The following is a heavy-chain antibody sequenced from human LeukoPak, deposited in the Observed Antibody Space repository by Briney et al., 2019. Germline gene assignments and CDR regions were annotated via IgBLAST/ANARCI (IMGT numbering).Heavy chain of an antibody. V-gene: IGHV3-9*03. Sequence: PGGSLRLSCAASGFTFDDYAMHWVRQAPGKGPEWVSGISWNSGSIGYADSVKGRFTISRDNAKNSLYLQMNSLRAEDMALYYCAKSESSGWPIDAFDIWCQGTMVTVSS. CDR2: ISWNSGSI. CDR1: GFTFDDYA. D-gene: IGHD6-19*01. CDR3: AKSESSGWPIDAFDI. J-gene: IGHJ3*02.